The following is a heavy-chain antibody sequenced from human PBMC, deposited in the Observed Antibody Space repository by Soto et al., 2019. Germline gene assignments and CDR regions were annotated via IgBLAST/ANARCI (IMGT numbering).Heavy chain of an antibody. Sequence: ASVKVSCKVSGYTLTELSMHWVRQAPGKGLEWMGGFDPEDGETIYAQKFQGRVTMTEDTSTDTAYMELSSLRSEDTAVYYCATGISVTLGYYYGMDVWGQGTTVTVSS. CDR1: GYTLTELS. CDR3: ATGISVTLGYYYGMDV. V-gene: IGHV1-24*01. J-gene: IGHJ6*02. D-gene: IGHD3-22*01. CDR2: FDPEDGET.